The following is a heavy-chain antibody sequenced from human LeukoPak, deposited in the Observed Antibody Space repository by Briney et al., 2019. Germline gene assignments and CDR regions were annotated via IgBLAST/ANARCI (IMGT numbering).Heavy chain of an antibody. Sequence: SETLSLTCTVSGGSISSYYWSWIRQPPGKGLEWIGYIYYSGSTNYNPSLKSRVTISVDTSKNQFSLKLSSVTAADTGVYYCAREYRGSGSYYTPYYYYYGMDVWGQGTTVTVSS. CDR3: AREYRGSGSYYTPYYYYYGMDV. V-gene: IGHV4-59*01. CDR1: GGSISSYY. J-gene: IGHJ6*02. CDR2: IYYSGST. D-gene: IGHD3-10*01.